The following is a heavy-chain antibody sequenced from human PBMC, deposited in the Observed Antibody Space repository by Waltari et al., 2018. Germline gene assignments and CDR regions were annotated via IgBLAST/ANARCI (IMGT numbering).Heavy chain of an antibody. D-gene: IGHD3-22*01. CDR3: ARDTTYYYDSSGYKEGMDV. V-gene: IGHV1-69*01. CDR1: GGPFSSYA. Sequence: QVQLVQSGAEVKTPGSSVKVSCKASGGPFSSYAISWVRRAPGHGLEWMGGIIPIFGTANYAQKFQGRVTITADESTSTAYMELSSLRSEDTAVYYCARDTTYYYDSSGYKEGMDVWGQGTTVTVSS. CDR2: IIPIFGTA. J-gene: IGHJ6*02.